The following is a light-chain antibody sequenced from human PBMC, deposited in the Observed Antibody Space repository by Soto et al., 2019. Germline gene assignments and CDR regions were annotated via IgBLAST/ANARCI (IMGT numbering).Light chain of an antibody. CDR1: SSDVGTYTY. J-gene: IGLJ1*01. V-gene: IGLV2-11*01. Sequence: QSALAQPRSVSGSPGQSVTISCTGTSSDVGTYTYVSWYQPHPGKAHKLIIYDVIKRPSGVPHRFSGSKSGNTASLIISGLQAEDEADYYCCSYAGSYTHVFGTGTKVTVL. CDR2: DVI. CDR3: CSYAGSYTHV.